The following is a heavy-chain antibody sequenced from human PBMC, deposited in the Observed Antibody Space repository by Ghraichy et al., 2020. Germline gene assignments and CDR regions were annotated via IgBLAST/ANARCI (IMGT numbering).Heavy chain of an antibody. D-gene: IGHD3-22*01. CDR2: ISSSSSYI. CDR3: ARGSPYYDSSGSLGGY. J-gene: IGHJ4*02. V-gene: IGHV3-21*01. CDR1: GFTFSSYS. Sequence: GGSLRLSCAASGFTFSSYSMNWVRQAPGKGLEWVSSISSSSSYIYYADSVKGRFPISRDNAKNSLYLQMNSLRAEDTAVYYCARGSPYYDSSGSLGGYWGQGTLVTVSS.